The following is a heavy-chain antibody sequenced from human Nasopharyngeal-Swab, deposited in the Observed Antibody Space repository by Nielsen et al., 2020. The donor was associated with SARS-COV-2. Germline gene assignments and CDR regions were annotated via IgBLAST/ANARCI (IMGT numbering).Heavy chain of an antibody. CDR2: IWYDGSNK. Sequence: GGSLRLSCAASGFTFSSYGMHWVRQAPGKGLEWVAVIWYDGSNKYYADSVKGRFTISRDNSKNTLYLQMNSLRAEDTAVYYCARGYDYVWGSYRGKYGMDVWGQGTTVTVSS. CDR3: ARGYDYVWGSYRGKYGMDV. V-gene: IGHV3-33*08. CDR1: GFTFSSYG. J-gene: IGHJ6*02. D-gene: IGHD3-16*02.